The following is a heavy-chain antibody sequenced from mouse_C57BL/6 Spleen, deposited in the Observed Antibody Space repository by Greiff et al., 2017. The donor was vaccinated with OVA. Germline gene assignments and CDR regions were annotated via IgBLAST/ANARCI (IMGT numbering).Heavy chain of an antibody. CDR2: INPNNGGT. V-gene: IGHV1-18*01. J-gene: IGHJ4*01. CDR1: GYTFTDYN. CDR3: ARWNDYDGYYYAMDY. Sequence: VQLQQSGPELVKPGASVKIPCKASGYTFTDYNMDWVKQSHGKSLEWIGDINPNNGGTFYTQKFKGKATLTVDKSSSTAYMELRSLTSEDTAVDYCARWNDYDGYYYAMDYWGQGTSVTVSS. D-gene: IGHD2-4*01.